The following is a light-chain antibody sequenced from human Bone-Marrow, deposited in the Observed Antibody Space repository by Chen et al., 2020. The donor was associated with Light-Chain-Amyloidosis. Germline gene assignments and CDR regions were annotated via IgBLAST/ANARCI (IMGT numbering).Light chain of an antibody. J-gene: IGKJ3*01. CDR3: QQYHSFPFT. CDR1: QSITSW. CDR2: EAS. Sequence: DIQMTQSPSTLSASVGDRVTITCRASQSITSWLAWYQQKSEKAPKLLISEASNLESGVPSRFSGSGSGTEFTLTINNLQPDDFATYYCQQYHSFPFTFGPGIKVDI. V-gene: IGKV1-5*03.